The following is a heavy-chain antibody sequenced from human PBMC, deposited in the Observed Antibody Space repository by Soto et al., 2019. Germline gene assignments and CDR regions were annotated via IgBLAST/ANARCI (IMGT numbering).Heavy chain of an antibody. D-gene: IGHD3-9*01. Sequence: GGSLRLSCAASGFTFSSYGMHWVRQAPGKGLEWVAVIWYDGSNKYYADSVKGRFTISRDNSKNTLYLQMNSLRAEDTAVYYCARDEDILTGYSLLSWGQGTLVTVSS. CDR2: IWYDGSNK. CDR1: GFTFSSYG. V-gene: IGHV3-33*01. CDR3: ARDEDILTGYSLLS. J-gene: IGHJ4*02.